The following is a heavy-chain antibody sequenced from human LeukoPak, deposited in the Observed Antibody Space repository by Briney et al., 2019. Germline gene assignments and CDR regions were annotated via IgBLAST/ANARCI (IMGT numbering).Heavy chain of an antibody. Sequence: PSETLSLTCSVSGGSISRSSYYWGWIRQPPGKGLEWIGSMYHSGSTYYNPSLKSRVNISIDTSKNQFSLKVTSVTAADTAAYYCARGDFLYYFDYWGQGTLVTVSS. CDR2: MYHSGST. CDR1: GGSISRSSYY. CDR3: ARGDFLYYFDY. J-gene: IGHJ4*02. V-gene: IGHV4-39*07. D-gene: IGHD2/OR15-2a*01.